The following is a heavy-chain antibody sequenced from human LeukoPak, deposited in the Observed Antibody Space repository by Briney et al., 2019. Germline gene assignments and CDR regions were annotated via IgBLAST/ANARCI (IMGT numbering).Heavy chain of an antibody. CDR2: ISSSGSTI. J-gene: IGHJ4*02. CDR1: GFTFSDYY. Sequence: PGGSLRLSCAASGFTFSDYYMRWIRQAPGKGLEWVSYISSSGSTIYYADSVKGRFTISRDNAKNTLYLQMNSLTAEDTAVYYCAKGSSGGWPYYFDYWGQGTLVTVSS. D-gene: IGHD6-19*01. V-gene: IGHV3-11*01. CDR3: AKGSSGGWPYYFDY.